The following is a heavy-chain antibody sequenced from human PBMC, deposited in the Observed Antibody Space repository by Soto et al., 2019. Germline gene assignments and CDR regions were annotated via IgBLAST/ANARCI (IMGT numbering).Heavy chain of an antibody. CDR1: GFTFSSYE. D-gene: IGHD3-16*01. J-gene: IGHJ6*02. CDR3: AREGGEPQGGYYGMDV. CDR2: ISSSGSTI. Sequence: GGSLRLSCAASGFTFSSYEMNWVRQAPGKGLEWVSYISSSGSTIYYADSVKGRFTISRDNAKNSLYLQMNSLRAEDTAVYYCAREGGEPQGGYYGMDVWGQGTTVTVS. V-gene: IGHV3-48*03.